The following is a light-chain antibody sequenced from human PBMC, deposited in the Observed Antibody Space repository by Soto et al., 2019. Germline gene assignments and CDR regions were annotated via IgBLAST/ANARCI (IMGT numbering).Light chain of an antibody. V-gene: IGKV3-11*01. CDR2: DAS. Sequence: EIVLTQSPVTLSLSPGERATLSCRASQSVSSSLAWYQQKPGQAPRLLIYDASNRATGIPARFSGSGSETDFNLTVSSLEPEDFAVYYGQPRSNWPLSFGGGTKVEIK. J-gene: IGKJ4*01. CDR3: QPRSNWPLS. CDR1: QSVSSS.